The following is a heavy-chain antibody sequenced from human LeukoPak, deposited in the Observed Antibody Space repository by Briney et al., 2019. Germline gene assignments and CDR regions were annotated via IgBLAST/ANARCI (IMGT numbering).Heavy chain of an antibody. CDR2: INACNGNT. CDR3: ATDNAIAVAVDSDY. D-gene: IGHD6-19*01. CDR1: GYTFTSYR. Sequence: ASVKVSCKASGYTFTSYRISWVRQPPAQGLAWMGFINACNGNTNYAQKLQGRVTMTTDTSTSTAYMELRSLRSHDTAVHYCATDNAIAVAVDSDYWRQGTRLTVSS. J-gene: IGHJ4*02. V-gene: IGHV1-18*01.